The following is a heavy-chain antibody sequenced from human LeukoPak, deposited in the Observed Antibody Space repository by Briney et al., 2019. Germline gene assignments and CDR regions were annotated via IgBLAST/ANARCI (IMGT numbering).Heavy chain of an antibody. D-gene: IGHD3-10*01. Sequence: SETLSLTCAVYSGSFSNYYWSWIRQPPGKALEWIGNIFYTGSTYYSPSLKSRVTISLDTSRNQFSLRLNSVTAADTAVYYCAKSNGYGLIDIWGQGTMVTVSS. V-gene: IGHV4-34*12. CDR1: SGSFSNYY. CDR3: AKSNGYGLIDI. J-gene: IGHJ3*02. CDR2: IFYTGST.